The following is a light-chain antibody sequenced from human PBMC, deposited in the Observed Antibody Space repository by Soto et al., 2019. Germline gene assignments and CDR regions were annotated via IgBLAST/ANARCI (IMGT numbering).Light chain of an antibody. CDR3: QQYGNSPIT. J-gene: IGKJ5*01. V-gene: IGKV3D-20*01. Sequence: EIVLTQSPGTLSLSPGERATLCCMASQSVSSSRLAWYQQKPALAPRLLIYDASSRATGIPDRFSGSGSGTDFTLTISRLEPEDFAVYYCQQYGNSPITFGQGTRLEIK. CDR1: QSVSSSR. CDR2: DAS.